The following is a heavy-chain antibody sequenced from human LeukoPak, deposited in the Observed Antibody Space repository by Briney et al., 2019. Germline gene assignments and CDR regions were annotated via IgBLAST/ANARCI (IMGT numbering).Heavy chain of an antibody. Sequence: PGGSLRLSCAASGFTFSSYSMNWVRQAPGKGLEWASSISSSSSYIYYADSVKGRFTISRDNAKNSLYLQMNSLRAEDTAVYYCARDSDSSGYCDYWGQGTLVTVSS. J-gene: IGHJ4*02. CDR2: ISSSSSYI. V-gene: IGHV3-21*01. CDR3: ARDSDSSGYCDY. CDR1: GFTFSSYS. D-gene: IGHD3-22*01.